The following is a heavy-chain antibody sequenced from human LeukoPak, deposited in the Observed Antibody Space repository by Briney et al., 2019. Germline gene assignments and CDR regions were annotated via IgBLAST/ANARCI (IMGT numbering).Heavy chain of an antibody. D-gene: IGHD2-21*02. Sequence: KPSETLSLTCTVSGGSISSSSYYWGWIRQPPGKGLEWIGSIYYSGSTYYNPSLKSRVTISVDTSKNQFSLKLDSVTAADTAVYYCARRLKVTPFDYWGQGTLVTVSS. CDR1: GGSISSSSYY. CDR3: ARRLKVTPFDY. V-gene: IGHV4-39*01. J-gene: IGHJ4*02. CDR2: IYYSGST.